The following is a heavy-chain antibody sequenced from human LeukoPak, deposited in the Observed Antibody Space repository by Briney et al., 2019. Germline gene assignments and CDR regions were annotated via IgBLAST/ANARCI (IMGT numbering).Heavy chain of an antibody. D-gene: IGHD2-8*01. CDR1: GFTFSSYA. J-gene: IGHJ6*03. CDR3: AKCIYYYNYMDV. V-gene: IGHV3-23*01. Sequence: PGGSLRLSCAASGFTFSSYAMSWVRQAPGKGLEWVSTIISGSGGSTYYADPVKGRFTISRDNSKNTLYLQMNSLRAEDTAVYYCAKCIYYYNYMDVWGKGTTVTVSS. CDR2: IISGSGGST.